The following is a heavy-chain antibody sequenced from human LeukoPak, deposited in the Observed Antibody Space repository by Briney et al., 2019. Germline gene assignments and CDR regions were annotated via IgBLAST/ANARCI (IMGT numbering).Heavy chain of an antibody. J-gene: IGHJ3*01. CDR1: GFSFGTYA. CDR2: ISGSGGST. V-gene: IGHV3-23*01. D-gene: IGHD1-14*01. CDR3: AKRITVVARDAFDF. Sequence: GGSLRLSCAASGFSFGTYAMSWVRQAPRKGLEWDSSISGSGGSTFYADSVKGRFTISRDNSKNTLYLQMNSLRAEDTAIYYCAKRITVVARDAFDFWGQGTMVTVSS.